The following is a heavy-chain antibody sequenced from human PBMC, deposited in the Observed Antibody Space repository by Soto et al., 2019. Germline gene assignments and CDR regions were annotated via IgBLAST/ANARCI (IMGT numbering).Heavy chain of an antibody. V-gene: IGHV3-30*18. CDR2: ISYDGSNK. CDR3: AKDLAHYYYGMDV. J-gene: IGHJ6*02. CDR1: GFTFSSYD. Sequence: PGGSLRLSCAASGFTFSSYDMHWVRQAPGKGLEWVAVISYDGSNKYYADSVKGRFTISRDNSKNTLYLQMNSLRAEDTAVYYCAKDLAHYYYGMDVWGQGTTVTVSS.